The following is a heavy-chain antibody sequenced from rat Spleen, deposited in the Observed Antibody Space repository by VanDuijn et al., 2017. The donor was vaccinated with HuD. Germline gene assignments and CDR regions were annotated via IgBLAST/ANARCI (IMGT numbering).Heavy chain of an antibody. V-gene: IGHV5-29*01. CDR1: GFNFSDYY. CDR2: INYDGSRN. Sequence: EVQLVESDGGLVQPGRSLKLSCAASGFNFSDYYMAWVRQAPTKGLEWVATINYDGSRNDDRDSVKGRFTISRDNAKSTLYLQMDSLRSEDTATYYCARSVFDYWGQGVMVTVSS. J-gene: IGHJ2*01. CDR3: ARSVFDY.